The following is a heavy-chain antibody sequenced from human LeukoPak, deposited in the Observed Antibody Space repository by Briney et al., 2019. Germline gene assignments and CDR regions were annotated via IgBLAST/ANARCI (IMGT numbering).Heavy chain of an antibody. CDR3: VRGTGY. Sequence: GGSLRLSCSVSGFTFSTYVMHWVRQAPGKGLEYVSAISSNGDNTYYADSVKGRFTISRDNSKNSLYLQMSSLRPDDTAVYFCVRGTGYWGQGTLVTVSS. CDR2: ISSNGDNT. V-gene: IGHV3-64D*06. CDR1: GFTFSTYV. J-gene: IGHJ4*02.